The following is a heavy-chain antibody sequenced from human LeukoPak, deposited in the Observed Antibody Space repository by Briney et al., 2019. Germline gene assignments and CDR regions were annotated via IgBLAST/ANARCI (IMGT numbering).Heavy chain of an antibody. V-gene: IGHV4-59*05. CDR3: ATRSYYDTSGVYGMDV. CDR2: IYYSGGT. Sequence: SETLSLTCAVYGGSFSDYYWGWIRQPPGKKLEWIGSIYYSGGTYYNPSLKSRVTISVDTSKNQFSLKLNSVTAADTAVYYCATRSYYDTSGVYGMDVWGQGTTVTVSS. J-gene: IGHJ6*02. CDR1: GGSFSDYY. D-gene: IGHD3-22*01.